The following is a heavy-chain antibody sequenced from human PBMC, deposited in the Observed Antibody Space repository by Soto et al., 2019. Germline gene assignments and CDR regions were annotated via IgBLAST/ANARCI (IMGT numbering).Heavy chain of an antibody. CDR2: INPKSGGT. CDR1: GYTFTGYY. J-gene: IGHJ6*02. Sequence: AASVKVSCKASGYTFTGYYMHWVRQAPGQGLEWMGWINPKSGGTTYVQKFQGWVTLTRDTSISTAYMELSSLRSDDTAVYYCARDGGGDIVVVPAENGMDVWGQGTTVTVSS. CDR3: ARDGGGDIVVVPAENGMDV. V-gene: IGHV1-2*04. D-gene: IGHD2-2*01.